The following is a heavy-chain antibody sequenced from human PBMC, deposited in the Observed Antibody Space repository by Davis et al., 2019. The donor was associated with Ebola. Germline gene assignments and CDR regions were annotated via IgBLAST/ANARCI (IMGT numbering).Heavy chain of an antibody. D-gene: IGHD3-16*01. CDR1: GGSISSYY. J-gene: IGHJ6*02. CDR3: ARDHGGGRMDV. V-gene: IGHV4-59*12. CDR2: IYYSGST. Sequence: SETLSLTCTVSGGSISSYYWSWIRQPPGKGLEWIGYIYYSGSTNYNPSLKSRVTISVDTSKNQFSLNLSSVTAADTAVYYCARDHGGGRMDVWGQGTTVTVSS.